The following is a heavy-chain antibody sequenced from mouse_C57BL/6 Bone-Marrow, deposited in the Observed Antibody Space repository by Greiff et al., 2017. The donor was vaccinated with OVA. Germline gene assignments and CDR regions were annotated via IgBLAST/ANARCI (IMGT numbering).Heavy chain of an antibody. J-gene: IGHJ3*01. CDR3: EGFFITGFAY. Sequence: QVQLQQSGPELVKPGASVKISCKASGYAFSSSWVNWVKQRPGKGLEWIGRIYPGDGDTNYNGKFKGKATLTADKSSSTAYMQLSSLTSEDSAVYFCEGFFITGFAYWGQGTLVTVSA. D-gene: IGHD1-1*01. CDR2: IYPGDGDT. CDR1: GYAFSSSW. V-gene: IGHV1-82*01.